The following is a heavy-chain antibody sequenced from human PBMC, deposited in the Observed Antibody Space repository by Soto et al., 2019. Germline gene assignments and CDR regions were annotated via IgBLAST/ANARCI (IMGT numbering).Heavy chain of an antibody. CDR3: AGFMITFGGVISLFDAFDI. V-gene: IGHV4-34*01. CDR1: GGSFSGYY. D-gene: IGHD3-16*02. CDR2: INHSGST. Sequence: SETLSLTCAVYGGSFSGYYWSWIRQPPGKGLEWIGEINHSGSTNYNPSLKSRVTISVDTSKNQFSLKLSSVTAADTAVYYCAGFMITFGGVISLFDAFDIWGQGTMVTVSS. J-gene: IGHJ3*02.